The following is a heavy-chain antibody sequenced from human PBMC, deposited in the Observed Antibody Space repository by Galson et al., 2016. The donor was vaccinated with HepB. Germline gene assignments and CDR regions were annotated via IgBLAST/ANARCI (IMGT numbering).Heavy chain of an antibody. J-gene: IGHJ2*01. CDR2: IIPIYGRS. Sequence: SVKVSCKASGGTFSNYAISWVRQAPGQGLEWMGGIIPIYGRSNYAQKFQGRVTITADESTSIAYREVSRLKSEDTAVYYCARDRVVCDRDCSTSGYFDLWGGGTLVTVSS. D-gene: IGHD2-21*02. CDR3: ARDRVVCDRDCSTSGYFDL. V-gene: IGHV1-69*13. CDR1: GGTFSNYA.